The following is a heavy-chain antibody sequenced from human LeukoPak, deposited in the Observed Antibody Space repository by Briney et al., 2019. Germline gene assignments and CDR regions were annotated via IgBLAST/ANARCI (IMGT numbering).Heavy chain of an antibody. CDR1: RFTLRTYA. CDR2: ISGSGGSGGT. D-gene: IGHD2-15*01. Sequence: GGSLRLSCAASRFTLRTYAMNWVRQAPGKGLEWVSGISGSGGSGGTYYADSVKGRFAISRDNSKNTLYLQMNSLRAEDTAVYYCAKSGLNRFDYWGQGTLVTVSS. CDR3: AKSGLNRFDY. J-gene: IGHJ4*02. V-gene: IGHV3-23*01.